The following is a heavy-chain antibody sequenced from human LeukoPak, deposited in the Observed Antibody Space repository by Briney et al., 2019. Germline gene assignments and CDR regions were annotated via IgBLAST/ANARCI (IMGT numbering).Heavy chain of an antibody. CDR3: ARDQDDYTPLGY. V-gene: IGHV3-7*04. CDR1: GFTFSSYS. CDR2: IKQDGSEK. J-gene: IGHJ4*02. Sequence: QPGGSLRLSCAASGFTFSSYSMSWVRQAPGKGLEWVANIKQDGSEKYYVDSVKGRFTISRDNAKNSLYLQMNSLRAEDTAVHYCARDQDDYTPLGYWGQGTLVTVSS. D-gene: IGHD5-24*01.